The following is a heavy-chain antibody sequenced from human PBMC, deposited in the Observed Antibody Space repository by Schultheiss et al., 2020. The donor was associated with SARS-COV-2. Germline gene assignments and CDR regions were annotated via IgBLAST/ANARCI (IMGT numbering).Heavy chain of an antibody. V-gene: IGHV4-59*01. CDR2: IYYSGST. CDR1: GASIIRDY. CDR3: ARRNAFDI. J-gene: IGHJ3*02. Sequence: SEALSLTRAVSGASIIRDYWSWTRQPPGKGLEWIGYIYYSGSTNYNPSLKSRVTISVDTSKNQFSLRLSSVTAADTAVYYCARRNAFDIWGQGTTVTVSS.